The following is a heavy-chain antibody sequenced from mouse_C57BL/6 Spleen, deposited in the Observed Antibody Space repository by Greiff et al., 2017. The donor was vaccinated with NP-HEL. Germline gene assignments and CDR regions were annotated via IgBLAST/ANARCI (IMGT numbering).Heavy chain of an antibody. CDR2: INPSTGGT. CDR3: ARRITTDFDY. D-gene: IGHD1-1*01. J-gene: IGHJ2*01. Sequence: VQLQQSGPELVKPGASVKISCKASGYSFTGYYMNWVKQSPEKSLEWIGEINPSTGGTTYNQKFKAKATLTVDKSSSTAYMQLKSLTSEDSAVYYCARRITTDFDYWGQGTTLTVSS. V-gene: IGHV1-42*01. CDR1: GYSFTGYY.